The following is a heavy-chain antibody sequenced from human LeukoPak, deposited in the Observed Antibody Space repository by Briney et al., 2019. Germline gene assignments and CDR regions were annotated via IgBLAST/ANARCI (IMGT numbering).Heavy chain of an antibody. J-gene: IGHJ5*02. CDR3: ARGPYTIYGDYVFINWFDP. D-gene: IGHD4-17*01. CDR1: GASVSGSNYY. Sequence: SETLSLTCAVSGASVSGSNYYWGWIRQPPGKGLEWIGNIYSSGSTYYNASLQSRVTISIGTSKNQFSLRLSSVTAADTAVYYCARGPYTIYGDYVFINWFDPWGQGTLVTVSS. CDR2: IYSSGST. V-gene: IGHV4-39*01.